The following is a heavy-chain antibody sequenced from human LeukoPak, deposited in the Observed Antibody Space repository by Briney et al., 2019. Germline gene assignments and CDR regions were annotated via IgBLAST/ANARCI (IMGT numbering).Heavy chain of an antibody. J-gene: IGHJ5*02. CDR2: IYPGDSRI. CDR3: ACRDLTSTWSFP. CDR1: GYSLTSYW. D-gene: IGHD6-13*01. Sequence: GESLKISCKGSGYSLTSYWIGWVRQMPGKGLGWMGIIYPGDSRIRYNPSFQGQVTISVDKSISTAYLQWVSLKASDTAMYYCACRDLTSTWSFPWGQEPWSPSPQ. V-gene: IGHV5-51*01.